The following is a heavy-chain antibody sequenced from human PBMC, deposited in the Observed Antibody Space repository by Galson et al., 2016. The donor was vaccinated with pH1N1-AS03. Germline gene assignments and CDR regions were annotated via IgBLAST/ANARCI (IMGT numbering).Heavy chain of an antibody. J-gene: IGHJ4*02. CDR3: VITSGGRAAHDY. CDR2: IFTSGTT. V-gene: IGHV3-66*02. Sequence: SLRLSCAASGFTFNNIYMSWVRQPPGQGLEWISLIFTSGTTYYADSVKGRFTISRDNSKNTLYLQMNSLRPEGTAVYHCVITSGGRAAHDYWGQGTLVAVSS. CDR1: GFTFNNIY. D-gene: IGHD2-2*01.